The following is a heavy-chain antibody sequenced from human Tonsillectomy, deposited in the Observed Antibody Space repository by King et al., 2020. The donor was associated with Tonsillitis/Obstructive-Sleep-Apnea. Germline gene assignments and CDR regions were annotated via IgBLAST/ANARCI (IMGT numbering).Heavy chain of an antibody. CDR2: IIPIFGTA. CDR3: ARVDRHYYYMDV. CDR1: GGTFSSYA. D-gene: IGHD2-2*03. J-gene: IGHJ6*03. V-gene: IGHV1-69*01. Sequence: QLVQSGAEVKKPGSSVQVSCQASGGTFSSYAISWVRQAPGQGLEWMGGIIPIFGTANYAQKFQGRVTITADESTSTAYMELSSLRSEDTAVYYCARVDRHYYYMDVWGKGTTVTVSS.